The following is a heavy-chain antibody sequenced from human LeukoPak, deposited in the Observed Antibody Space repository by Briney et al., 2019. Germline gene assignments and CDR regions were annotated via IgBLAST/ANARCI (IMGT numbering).Heavy chain of an antibody. D-gene: IGHD3-9*01. CDR1: GFTFSGYA. CDR3: AKDLGRYFDWLFLFDY. J-gene: IGHJ4*02. CDR2: ISSSGGTT. Sequence: GGSLRLSCAASGFTFSGYAMSWVRQAPGKGLEWVSVISSSGGTTYYADSVKGRFTISRDNSKNTLYLQMNSLRAEDTAVYYCAKDLGRYFDWLFLFDYWGQGTLVTVSS. V-gene: IGHV3-23*01.